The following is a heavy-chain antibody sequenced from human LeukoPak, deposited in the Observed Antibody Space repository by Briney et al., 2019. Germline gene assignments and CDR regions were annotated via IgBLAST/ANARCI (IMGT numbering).Heavy chain of an antibody. CDR1: SYGFTSYW. Sequence: GESLQISCKASSYGFTSYWIVWVRQMPGKRREWMGMIYPGDSDTRYNPSLQGQVTISADKSISTAYLQWSSLKASDTAMYYCARHLTDKYSSRSWYRYYYHMDVWGKGTTVTVSS. CDR3: ARHLTDKYSSRSWYRYYYHMDV. CDR2: IYPGDSDT. J-gene: IGHJ6*03. D-gene: IGHD6-6*01. V-gene: IGHV5-51*01.